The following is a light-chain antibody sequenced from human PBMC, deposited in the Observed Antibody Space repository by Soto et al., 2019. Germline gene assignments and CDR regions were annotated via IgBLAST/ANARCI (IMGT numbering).Light chain of an antibody. J-gene: IGKJ4*01. CDR3: QQYDNLPLT. Sequence: DIQMTQSPSTLSASVGGRVTITCLASQSISSWLAWYQQKPGKAPKLLIYDASSLESGVPSRFSGSGAGTEFTLTISSLQPEDIATYYCQQYDNLPLTFGGGTKVDIK. CDR1: QSISSW. CDR2: DAS. V-gene: IGKV1-5*01.